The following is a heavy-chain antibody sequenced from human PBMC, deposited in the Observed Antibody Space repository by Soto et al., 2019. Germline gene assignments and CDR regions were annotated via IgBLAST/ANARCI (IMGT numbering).Heavy chain of an antibody. J-gene: IGHJ6*02. CDR1: GFTFSSYA. CDR2: ISYDGSNK. V-gene: IGHV3-30-3*01. D-gene: IGHD2-2*01. Sequence: LRLSCAASGFTFSSYAMHWVRQAPGKGLEWVAVISYDGSNKYYADSVKGRFTISRDNSKNTLYLQMNSLRAEDTAVYYCARAGYCSSTSCSYGMDVWGQGTTVTVSS. CDR3: ARAGYCSSTSCSYGMDV.